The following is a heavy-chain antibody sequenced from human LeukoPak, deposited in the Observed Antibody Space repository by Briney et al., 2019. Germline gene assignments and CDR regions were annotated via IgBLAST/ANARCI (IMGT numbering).Heavy chain of an antibody. J-gene: IGHJ4*02. D-gene: IGHD6-19*01. CDR3: AKDLSTCGWILDY. CDR1: GFTFDDYT. V-gene: IGHV3-43*01. CDR2: ISWDGGST. Sequence: GGSLRLSCAASGFTFDDYTMHWVRQAPGKGLEWVSVISWDGGSTYYADSVKGRFTISRDNSKNSLYLQMNSLRTEDTALYYCAKDLSTCGWILDYWGQGTLLTVSS.